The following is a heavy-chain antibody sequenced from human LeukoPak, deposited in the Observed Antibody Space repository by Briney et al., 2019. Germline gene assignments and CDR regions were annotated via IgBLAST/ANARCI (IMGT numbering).Heavy chain of an antibody. Sequence: SETLSLTCSVSGASIRSYFWSWLRQSPGKGLEWIGYVYDNDISNFNPSLESRVTILVDRSKSQFSLKLRSVTAADTAVYYCARGLVLATDDAFDIWGPGTMTVSS. CDR3: ARGLVLATDDAFDI. D-gene: IGHD5-12*01. V-gene: IGHV4-59*01. J-gene: IGHJ3*02. CDR1: GASIRSYF. CDR2: VYDNDIS.